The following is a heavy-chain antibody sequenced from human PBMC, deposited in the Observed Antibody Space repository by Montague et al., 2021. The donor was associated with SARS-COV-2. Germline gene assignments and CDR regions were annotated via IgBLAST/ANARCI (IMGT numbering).Heavy chain of an antibody. Sequence: QSGAEVKKPGESLKISCKVSAYSLTSYWIGWVRQMPGKGLEWRGIIYPGDSDTRYSPSFRGQVTISADKSIDTAYLQWSSLKASDTAIYYCASSPSYDYVWRGYDYWGQGTLVTVSS. CDR2: IYPGDSDT. J-gene: IGHJ4*02. D-gene: IGHD3-16*01. CDR1: AYSLTSYW. CDR3: ASSPSYDYVWRGYDY. V-gene: IGHV5-51*01.